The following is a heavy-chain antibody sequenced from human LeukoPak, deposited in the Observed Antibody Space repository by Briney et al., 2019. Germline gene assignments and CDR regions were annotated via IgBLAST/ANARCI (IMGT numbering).Heavy chain of an antibody. CDR2: VPLDGRT. J-gene: IGHJ4*02. Sequence: PSGTLSLICGVSGGSISSTNWWTWIRQPPGKGLEWIGEVPLDGRTNYNPSLESRLTMSVDLSENHISLKLTSVTAADTAVYYCAREGGFYRPLDYTGQGTLVTVSS. CDR3: AREGGFYRPLDY. CDR1: GGSISSTNW. V-gene: IGHV4-4*02. D-gene: IGHD3-3*01.